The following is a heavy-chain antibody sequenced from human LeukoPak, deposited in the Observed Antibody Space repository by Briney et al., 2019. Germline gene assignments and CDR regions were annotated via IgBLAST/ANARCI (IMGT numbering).Heavy chain of an antibody. CDR3: ATHSSGWYWYFDL. Sequence: SETLSLICTVSGGSISSSSYYWGWIHQPPGKVLEWIGSIYYSGGTCYNPSLKSRVTISVDTSMSPFSLQLSSVTAADTAVYYCATHSSGWYWYFDLWGRGTLVTVSS. J-gene: IGHJ2*01. CDR1: GGSISSSSYY. V-gene: IGHV4-39*07. D-gene: IGHD6-19*01. CDR2: IYYSGGT.